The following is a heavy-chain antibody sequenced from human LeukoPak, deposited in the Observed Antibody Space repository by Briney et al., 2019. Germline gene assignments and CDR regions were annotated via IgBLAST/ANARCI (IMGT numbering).Heavy chain of an antibody. CDR3: AGGITGGDY. CDR1: RYTPTVYY. D-gene: IGHD1-14*01. CDR2: IKPDSGGT. Sequence: ASPRVSRKASRYTPTVYYMHCGPHGPRQRLWWVGWIKPDSGGTNYAQKFEGGVTMTRDTSISTAYMEKSRLRSEDTALYYCAGGITGGDYWGQGSLVTVSS. J-gene: IGHJ4*02. V-gene: IGHV1-2*02.